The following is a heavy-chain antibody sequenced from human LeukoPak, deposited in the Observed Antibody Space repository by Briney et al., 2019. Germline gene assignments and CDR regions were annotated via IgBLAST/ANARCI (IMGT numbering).Heavy chain of an antibody. Sequence: RGESLKISCKGSGYTFTSYWIGWVRQMPGKGLEWMGIIYPGDSDTRYSPSFRGQVTISADKSISTAYLQWSSLKASDTAMYFCARHTREQRLAIDWGQGTLVTVSS. CDR3: ARHTREQRLAID. CDR1: GYTFTSYW. D-gene: IGHD6-25*01. CDR2: IYPGDSDT. V-gene: IGHV5-51*01. J-gene: IGHJ4*02.